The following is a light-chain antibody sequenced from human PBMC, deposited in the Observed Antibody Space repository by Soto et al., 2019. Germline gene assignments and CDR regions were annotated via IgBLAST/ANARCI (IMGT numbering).Light chain of an antibody. CDR1: SSDVGSYNL. CDR3: CSYAGSSTLV. Sequence: QSVRTQPASVSGSPGQSITISCTGTSSDVGSYNLVSWYQQHPGKAPKLMIYEGSKRPSGVSNRFSGSKSGNTASLTISGLQAEDEADYYCCSYAGSSTLVFGTGTKVTVL. CDR2: EGS. J-gene: IGLJ1*01. V-gene: IGLV2-23*01.